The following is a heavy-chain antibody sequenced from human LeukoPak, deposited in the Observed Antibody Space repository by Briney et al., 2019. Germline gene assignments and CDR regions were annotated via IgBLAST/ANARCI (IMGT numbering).Heavy chain of an antibody. V-gene: IGHV3-21*01. CDR2: ISTSSGYM. CDR3: ARDTSFITMIVVANAFDI. CDR1: GFTFSSYS. D-gene: IGHD3-22*01. J-gene: IGHJ3*02. Sequence: GGSLRLSCAASGFTFSSYSMNWVRQAPGKGLEWVSSISTSSGYMYYADSVKGRFTISRDNAKNSLYLQMNSLRAEDTAVYYCARDTSFITMIVVANAFDIWGQGTVVTVSS.